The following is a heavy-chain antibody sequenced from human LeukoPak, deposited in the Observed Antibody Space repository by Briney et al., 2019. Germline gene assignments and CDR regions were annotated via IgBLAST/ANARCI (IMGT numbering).Heavy chain of an antibody. CDR2: IYYSGST. CDR1: GGSISSGGYY. CDR3: ARFRQPANWFDP. V-gene: IGHV4-31*03. D-gene: IGHD6-13*01. J-gene: IGHJ5*02. Sequence: SQTLSLTCTASGGSISSGGYYWSWIRQHPGKGLEWIGYIYYSGSTYYNPSLKSRVTISVDTSKNQFSLKLSSVTAADTAVYYCARFRQPANWFDPWGQGTLVTVSS.